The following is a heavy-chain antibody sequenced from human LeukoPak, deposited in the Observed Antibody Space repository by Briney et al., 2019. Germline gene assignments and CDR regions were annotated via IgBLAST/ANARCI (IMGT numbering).Heavy chain of an antibody. Sequence: GGSLRLSCTASGFTFSGAWMTWVRQAPGKGLEWVANIREDGTEKNYVDSVKGRFTISRDNAKNSLFLQMSNLRDDDTAIYYCASSSRMRRTHDAFDIWGQGTMVTVSS. CDR3: ASSSRMRRTHDAFDI. CDR1: GFTFSGAW. V-gene: IGHV3-7*01. D-gene: IGHD2-15*01. CDR2: IREDGTEK. J-gene: IGHJ3*02.